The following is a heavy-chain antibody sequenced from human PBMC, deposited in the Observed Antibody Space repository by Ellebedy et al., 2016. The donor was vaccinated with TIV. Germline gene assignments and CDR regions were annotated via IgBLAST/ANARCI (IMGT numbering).Heavy chain of an antibody. Sequence: SETLSLXCTVSGYSIRSAYTWGWIRQPPGKKLEWIASIFHTGGTYYNPSLKSRVTISKDMSKNQISLKLRSVTAADTAVYYCAKFGSSTTSGFWSGYPHYYYFYYLDVWGKGTTVTVSS. J-gene: IGHJ6*03. CDR3: AKFGSSTTSGFWSGYPHYYYFYYLDV. V-gene: IGHV4-38-2*02. CDR1: GYSIRSAYT. D-gene: IGHD3-3*01. CDR2: IFHTGGT.